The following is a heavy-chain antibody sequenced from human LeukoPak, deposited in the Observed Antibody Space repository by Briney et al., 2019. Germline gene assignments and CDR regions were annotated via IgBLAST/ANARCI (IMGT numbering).Heavy chain of an antibody. CDR3: ARHYCGGDCYSKWYFDL. CDR2: VYSSGST. Sequence: SETLSLTCTVSGGSISNYYWSWIRQPAGKGLEWIGRVYSSGSTNYNPSLKSRVTMSVDTSKNQFSLKLSSVTAADTAVYYCARHYCGGDCYSKWYFDLWGRGTLVTVSS. V-gene: IGHV4-4*07. CDR1: GGSISNYY. D-gene: IGHD2-21*02. J-gene: IGHJ2*01.